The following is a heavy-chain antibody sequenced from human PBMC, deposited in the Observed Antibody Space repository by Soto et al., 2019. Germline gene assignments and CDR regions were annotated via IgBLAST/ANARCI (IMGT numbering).Heavy chain of an antibody. CDR3: ARGDYYGSGRDYYYMDV. CDR2: IYSGGST. J-gene: IGHJ6*03. CDR1: GFTVSSNY. D-gene: IGHD3-10*01. V-gene: IGHV3-66*01. Sequence: GGSLRLSCAASGFTVSSNYMSWVRQAPGKGLEWVSVIYSGGSTYYADSVKGRFTISRDNSKNTLYLQMNSLRAEDTAVYYCARGDYYGSGRDYYYMDVWGKGTTVTVSS.